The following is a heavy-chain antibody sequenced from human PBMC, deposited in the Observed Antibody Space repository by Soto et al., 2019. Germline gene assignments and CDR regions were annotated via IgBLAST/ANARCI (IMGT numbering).Heavy chain of an antibody. CDR1: TGSFSVYY. J-gene: IGHJ3*02. D-gene: IGHD3-16*02. Sequence: PSETLSLACAVDTGSFSVYYWSWVRQPPGKGREWIGEMNHSGSTNYKTSHKSRVTISVDTSNNQFSLKLSSVNAADTAVYYCAREIKAYVWGSYRYGEDAFDIWGQGTMVTVSS. CDR3: AREIKAYVWGSYRYGEDAFDI. CDR2: MNHSGST. V-gene: IGHV4-34*01.